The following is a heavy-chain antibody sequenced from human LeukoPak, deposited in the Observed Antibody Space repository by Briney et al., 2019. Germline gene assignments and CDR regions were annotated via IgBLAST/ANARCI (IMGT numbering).Heavy chain of an antibody. CDR1: GFTFNNYE. CDR2: ISSSGGTI. J-gene: IGHJ6*03. D-gene: IGHD3-3*01. Sequence: PGGSLRLSCAASGFTFNNYEMIWVRQAPGKGLRWVSYISSSGGTIYYADSVQGRFTISRDNAKNSLYLQMNSLRAEDTAVYYCARDLLWSGFYSRYYYMDVWGKGTTVTVSS. CDR3: ARDLLWSGFYSRYYYMDV. V-gene: IGHV3-48*03.